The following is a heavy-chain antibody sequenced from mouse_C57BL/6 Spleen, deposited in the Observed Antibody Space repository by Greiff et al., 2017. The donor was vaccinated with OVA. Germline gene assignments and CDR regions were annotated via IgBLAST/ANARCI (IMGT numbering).Heavy chain of an antibody. CDR1: GYSITSGYY. J-gene: IGHJ1*03. D-gene: IGHD2-14*01. CDR3: ARVGTPHWYFDV. V-gene: IGHV3-6*01. Sequence: VQLQQSGPGLVKPSQSLSLTCSVTGYSITSGYYWNWIRQFPGNKLEWMGYISYDGSNNYNPSLKNRISVTRDTSKNQFFLKLNSVTTEDTATYYCARVGTPHWYFDVWGTGTTVTVSS. CDR2: ISYDGSN.